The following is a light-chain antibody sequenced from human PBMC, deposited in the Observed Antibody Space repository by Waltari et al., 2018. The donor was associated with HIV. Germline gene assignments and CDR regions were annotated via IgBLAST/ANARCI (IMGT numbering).Light chain of an antibody. V-gene: IGLV2-23*02. J-gene: IGLJ3*02. Sequence: QSALTQPASVSGSPGQSISSSCPGTSSAVGSYNLVSWYLHHPGKAPNLMIYEVSKRPSGVSDRFSGSKSGNTASLTISGLQAEDEADYYCCSYIPSGTWVFGGGTKLTVL. CDR3: CSYIPSGTWV. CDR1: SSAVGSYNL. CDR2: EVS.